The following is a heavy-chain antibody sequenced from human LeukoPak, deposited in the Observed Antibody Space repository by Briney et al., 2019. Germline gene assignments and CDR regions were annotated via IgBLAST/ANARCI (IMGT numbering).Heavy chain of an antibody. Sequence: SVKVSCKASGGTFSSYAISWVRQAPGQGLEWMGRIIPILGIANYAQKFQGRVTITADKSTSTAYMELSSLRSEDTAVYYCARERGEEGVVPLYYFDYWGQGTLVTVSS. CDR2: IIPILGIA. CDR3: ARERGEEGVVPLYYFDY. V-gene: IGHV1-69*04. J-gene: IGHJ4*02. D-gene: IGHD3-3*01. CDR1: GGTFSSYA.